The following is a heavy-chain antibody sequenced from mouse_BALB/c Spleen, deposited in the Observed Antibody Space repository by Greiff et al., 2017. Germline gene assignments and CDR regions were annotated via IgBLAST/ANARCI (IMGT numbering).Heavy chain of an antibody. V-gene: IGHV5-17*02. CDR1: GFTFSSFG. D-gene: IGHD4-1*01. CDR2: ISSGSSTI. J-gene: IGHJ1*01. Sequence: DVMLVESGGGLVKPGGSRKLSCAASGFTFSSFGMHWVRQAPEKGLEWVAYISSGSSTIYYADTVKGRFTISRDNPKNTLFLQMTSLRSEDTAMYYCASGTGSYWYFDVWGAGTTVTVSS. CDR3: ASGTGSYWYFDV.